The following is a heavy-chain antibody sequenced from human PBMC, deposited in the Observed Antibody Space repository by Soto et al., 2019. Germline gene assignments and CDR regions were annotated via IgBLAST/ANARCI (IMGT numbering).Heavy chain of an antibody. Sequence: SETLSLTCTVSGGSISSGGYYWSWIRQHPGKGLEWIGYIYYSGSTYYNPSLKSRVTISVDTSKNQFSLKLSSVTAADTAVYYCARGVPAAPDVWGQGTTVTVSS. CDR1: GGSISSGGYY. CDR3: ARGVPAAPDV. V-gene: IGHV4-31*03. CDR2: IYYSGST. J-gene: IGHJ6*02. D-gene: IGHD2-2*01.